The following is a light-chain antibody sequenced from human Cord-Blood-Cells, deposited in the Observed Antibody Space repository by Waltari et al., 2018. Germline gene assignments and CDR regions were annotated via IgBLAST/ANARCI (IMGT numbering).Light chain of an antibody. Sequence: EIVFTQSQGTLSLSPGERATLSCRASQSVSSSYLAWYQQNPGQAPRLLIYGASSRATGIPDRFSGSGSGTDFTLTISRLEPEDFAVYYCQQYGSSPPITFGQGTRLEIK. CDR3: QQYGSSPPIT. J-gene: IGKJ5*01. CDR2: GAS. CDR1: QSVSSSY. V-gene: IGKV3-20*01.